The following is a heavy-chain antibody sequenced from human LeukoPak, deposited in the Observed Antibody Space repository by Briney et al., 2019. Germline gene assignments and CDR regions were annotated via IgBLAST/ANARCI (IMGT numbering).Heavy chain of an antibody. J-gene: IGHJ6*03. CDR1: GYTFTGYY. Sequence: GASVKVSCKASGYTFTGYYMHWVRQAPGQGLEWMGWINPNSGGTNYAQKFQGRVTMTRDTSISTAYMELSRLRSDDTAMYYCARAQVPYYDFWSGYSDQYYYYMDVWGKGTAVTVSS. CDR2: INPNSGGT. CDR3: ARAQVPYYDFWSGYSDQYYYYMDV. V-gene: IGHV1-2*02. D-gene: IGHD3-3*01.